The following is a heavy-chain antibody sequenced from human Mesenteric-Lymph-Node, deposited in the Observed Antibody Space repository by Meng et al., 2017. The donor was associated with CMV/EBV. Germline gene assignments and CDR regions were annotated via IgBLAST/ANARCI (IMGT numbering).Heavy chain of an antibody. J-gene: IGHJ4*02. CDR1: GFSFSSHA. CDR2: FSTNGSTT. V-gene: IGHV3-23*01. Sequence: GESLKISCAASGFSFSSHAMTWVRQAPGKGLEWVSTFSTNGSTTYHADSVKGRFTISRDKSKNTLDLQMDSLRAEDTAVYYCARGGVLLWFGELGFDYWGQGTLVTVSS. CDR3: ARGGVLLWFGELGFDY. D-gene: IGHD3-10*01.